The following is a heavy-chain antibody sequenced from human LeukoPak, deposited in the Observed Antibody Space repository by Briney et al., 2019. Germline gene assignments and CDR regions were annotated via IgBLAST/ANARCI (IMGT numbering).Heavy chain of an antibody. D-gene: IGHD6-19*01. CDR3: ARSLAVAGYYYNYYMDV. CDR1: GGSISSYY. Sequence: SETLSLTCIVSGGSISSYYWSWIRQPPGKGLEWIGYIYYSGSTNCNPSLKSRVTISVDTSKNQFSLKLSSVTTADTAVYYCARSLAVAGYYYNYYMDVWGKGTTVTVSS. V-gene: IGHV4-59*01. CDR2: IYYSGST. J-gene: IGHJ6*03.